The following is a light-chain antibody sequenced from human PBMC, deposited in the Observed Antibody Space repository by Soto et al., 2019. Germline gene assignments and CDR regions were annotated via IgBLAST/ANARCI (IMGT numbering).Light chain of an antibody. J-gene: IGLJ3*02. V-gene: IGLV1-47*01. CDR3: AAWDDSLKGV. CDR2: RNN. CDR1: SSNIGSNY. Sequence: QSVLTQPPSASGTPGLRVTISCSGSSSNIGSNYVYWYQQLPGTAPKLLIYRNNQRPSGVPDRFSGSKSGTSASLAISGLRSEDEADYYCAAWDDSLKGVFGGGTQLTVL.